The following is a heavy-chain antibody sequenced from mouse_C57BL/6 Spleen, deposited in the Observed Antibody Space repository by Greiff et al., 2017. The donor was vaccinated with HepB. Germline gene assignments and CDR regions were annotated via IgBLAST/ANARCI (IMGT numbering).Heavy chain of an antibody. V-gene: IGHV1-50*01. Sequence: QVQLQQPGAELVKPGASVKLSCKASGYTFTSYWMQWVKQRPGQGLEWIGEIDPSDSYTNYNQKFKGKATLTVDTSSSTAYMQLSRLTSEDSAVYYCARRGLRGYFDYWGQGTTLTVSS. D-gene: IGHD1-1*01. J-gene: IGHJ2*01. CDR3: ARRGLRGYFDY. CDR2: IDPSDSYT. CDR1: GYTFTSYW.